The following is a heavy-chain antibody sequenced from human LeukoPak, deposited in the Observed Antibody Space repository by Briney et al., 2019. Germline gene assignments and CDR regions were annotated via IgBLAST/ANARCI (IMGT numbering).Heavy chain of an antibody. D-gene: IGHD3-10*01. CDR2: IYYSGST. V-gene: IGHV4-30-4*08. CDR1: GGSISSGDYY. CDR3: ARVATMVRGVILFDY. Sequence: PSQTLSLTCTVSGGSISSGDYYWGWIRQPPGKGLEWIRYIYYSGSTYYNPSLKSRVTISVDTSKNQFSLKLSSVTAANTAVYYCARVATMVRGVILFDYWGQGTLVTVSS. J-gene: IGHJ4*02.